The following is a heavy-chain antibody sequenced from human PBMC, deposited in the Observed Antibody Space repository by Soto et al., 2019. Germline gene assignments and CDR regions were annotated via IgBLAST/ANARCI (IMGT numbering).Heavy chain of an antibody. Sequence: KPSETLSLTCDVSGDSISSGGYSWNWIRQQPGKGLEWIGNIYQSGITYYNPSLNSRVTISVDTSKNQFSLKLTSVTAADTAVYYCARLGDSGYYFDYWGQGSLVTVSS. CDR2: IYQSGIT. J-gene: IGHJ4*02. CDR1: GDSISSGGYS. D-gene: IGHD4-17*01. V-gene: IGHV4-30-2*01. CDR3: ARLGDSGYYFDY.